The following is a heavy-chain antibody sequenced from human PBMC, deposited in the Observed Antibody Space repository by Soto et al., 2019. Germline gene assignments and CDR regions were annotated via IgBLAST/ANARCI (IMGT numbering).Heavy chain of an antibody. CDR1: GFSLSTSGVG. Sequence: QITLKESGPTLVKPTQTLTLTCTFSGFSLSTSGVGVVWIRQPPGKALEWLGIIYWDDDKRYRPSLKSRLTITKDSSKNQVFLTMTTIDPVDTGTYYCAHNLVAGTSWFDPWGQGTLVTVSS. D-gene: IGHD6-19*01. CDR3: AHNLVAGTSWFDP. CDR2: IYWDDDK. V-gene: IGHV2-5*02. J-gene: IGHJ5*02.